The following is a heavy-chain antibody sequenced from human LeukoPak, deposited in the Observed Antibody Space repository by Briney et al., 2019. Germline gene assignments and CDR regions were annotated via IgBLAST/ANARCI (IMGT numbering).Heavy chain of an antibody. CDR3: ARGPHYDILTGYGY. CDR2: ISAYNGNT. J-gene: IGHJ4*02. Sequence: ASVKVSCKASGYTFTSYGISWVRQAPGQGLEWMGWISAYNGNTNYAQKLQGRVTMTTGTSTSTAYMELRSLGSDDTAVYYCARGPHYDILTGYGYWGQGTLVTVSS. V-gene: IGHV1-18*01. D-gene: IGHD3-9*01. CDR1: GYTFTSYG.